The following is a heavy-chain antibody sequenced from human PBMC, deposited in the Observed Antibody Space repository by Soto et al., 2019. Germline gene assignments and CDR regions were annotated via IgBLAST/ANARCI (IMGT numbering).Heavy chain of an antibody. J-gene: IGHJ4*02. V-gene: IGHV3-23*01. D-gene: IGHD1-26*01. CDR2: ISGSGGNT. Sequence: EVQLLESGGGLVQPGGSLRLSCAASGFTFNIYAMSWVRQAPGKGLEWVSVISGSGGNTYYADSVKGRFTISRDNSKNTLYLQMNSLRAEDTAVYYCAKVPRSGSYHLDYGGQGTLVTVSS. CDR3: AKVPRSGSYHLDY. CDR1: GFTFNIYA.